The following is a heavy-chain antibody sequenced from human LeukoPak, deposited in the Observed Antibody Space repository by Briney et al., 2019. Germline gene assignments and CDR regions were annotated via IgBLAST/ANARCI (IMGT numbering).Heavy chain of an antibody. V-gene: IGHV3-11*04. CDR1: GFTVSSNY. Sequence: GGSLRLSCAASGFTVSSNYMSWVRQAPGKGLEWVSYIKVDGRTTYYGDSVKGRFTIFRDNSKNSLYLQMNSLRVEDTAVYYCARDRGIVATNDYYMDVWGKGTTVTVSS. CDR2: IKVDGRTT. J-gene: IGHJ6*03. CDR3: ARDRGIVATNDYYMDV. D-gene: IGHD5-12*01.